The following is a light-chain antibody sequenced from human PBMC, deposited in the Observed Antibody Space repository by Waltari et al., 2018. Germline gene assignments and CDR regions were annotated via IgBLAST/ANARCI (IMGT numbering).Light chain of an antibody. Sequence: DIVMTQSPDSLDVSLGERYTINCKCHQSVLSSSTNKNYLSWYQQKPGQPPKLLIYWASTRESGVPDRFSGSGSGTDFTLTISSLQAEDVAVYYCQQYYSTPLTFGGGTKVEIK. CDR3: QQYYSTPLT. CDR1: QSVLSSSTNKNY. V-gene: IGKV4-1*01. J-gene: IGKJ4*01. CDR2: WAS.